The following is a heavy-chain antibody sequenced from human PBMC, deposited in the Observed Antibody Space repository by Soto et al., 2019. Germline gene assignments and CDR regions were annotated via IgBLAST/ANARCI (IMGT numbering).Heavy chain of an antibody. Sequence: SETLSLTCTVSGVSISSGGYYWICIRQHPEKGLEWSGNIYYSGSSDYNPSLKRRVILSVDASKNHSSLTLRSVTAADSAMYYCAIVIGGASEYYFDFWGQGALVTAST. CDR2: IYYSGSS. D-gene: IGHD2-21*01. CDR1: GVSISSGGYY. CDR3: AIVIGGASEYYFDF. J-gene: IGHJ4*02. V-gene: IGHV4-31*03.